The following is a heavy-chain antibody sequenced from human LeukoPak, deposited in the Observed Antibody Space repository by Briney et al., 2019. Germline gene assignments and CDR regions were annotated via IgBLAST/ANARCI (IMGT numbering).Heavy chain of an antibody. D-gene: IGHD2-2*02. Sequence: GGSLRLSCAASGFPFSSYAMSWVRQAPGKGLEWVSAISGSGGSTYYADSVKGRFTISRDNSKNTLYLQMNSLRAEDTAVYYCATYCSSTSCYTWWGQGTLVTVSS. CDR1: GFPFSSYA. J-gene: IGHJ4*02. CDR2: ISGSGGST. V-gene: IGHV3-23*01. CDR3: ATYCSSTSCYTW.